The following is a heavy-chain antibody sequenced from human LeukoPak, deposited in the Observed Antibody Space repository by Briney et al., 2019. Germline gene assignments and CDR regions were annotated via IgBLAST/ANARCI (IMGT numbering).Heavy chain of an antibody. CDR3: ARRGSGGYGVRYYYGMDV. CDR1: GGTFSSYA. D-gene: IGHD6-13*01. Sequence: ASVKVSCKASGGTFSSYAISWVRQAPGQGLEWMGGIIPIFGTANYAQKFQGRVTITADESTSTAYMELSSLRSEDTAVYYCARRGSGGYGVRYYYGMDVGGQGTTVTVPS. CDR2: IIPIFGTA. V-gene: IGHV1-69*13. J-gene: IGHJ6*02.